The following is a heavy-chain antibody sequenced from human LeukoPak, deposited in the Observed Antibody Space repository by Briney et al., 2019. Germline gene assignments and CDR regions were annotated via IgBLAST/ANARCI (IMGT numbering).Heavy chain of an antibody. Sequence: ASVKASCKASGYTFTGYYMHWVRQAPGQGLEWMGRINPNSGGTNYAQKFQGRVTMTRDTSISTAYMELSRLRSDDTAVYYCARGVSGTYYYYYMDVWGKGTTVTVSS. D-gene: IGHD6-19*01. CDR1: GYTFTGYY. CDR3: ARGVSGTYYYYYMDV. CDR2: INPNSGGT. V-gene: IGHV1-2*06. J-gene: IGHJ6*03.